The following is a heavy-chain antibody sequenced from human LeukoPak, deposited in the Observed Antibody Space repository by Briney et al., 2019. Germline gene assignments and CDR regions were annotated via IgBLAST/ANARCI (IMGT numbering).Heavy chain of an antibody. CDR2: IYYSGST. Sequence: SQTLSLTCTVSGGSISSGGYYWSWIRQHPGKGLEWIGYIYYSGSTNYNPSLKSRVTISVDTSKNQFSLKLSSVTAADTAVYYCARASSSSWYPDAFDIWGQGTMVTVSS. CDR3: ARASSSSWYPDAFDI. J-gene: IGHJ3*02. CDR1: GGSISSGGYY. V-gene: IGHV4-61*08. D-gene: IGHD6-13*01.